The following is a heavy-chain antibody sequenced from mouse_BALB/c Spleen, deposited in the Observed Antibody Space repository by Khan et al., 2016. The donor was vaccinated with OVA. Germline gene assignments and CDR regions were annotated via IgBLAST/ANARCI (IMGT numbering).Heavy chain of an antibody. CDR2: MHFSGRT. Sequence: EVELVESGPDLVEPFQSLSLTCTVTGFSITSDYSWHWIRQFPGNKLEWLGYMHFSGRTNYNPSLKSRISITRDSSRNQFFLQLNSVTTEDSATYYCSIFDYDGIDHWGQGTTLTVSS. J-gene: IGHJ2*01. CDR3: SIFDYDGIDH. CDR1: GFSITSDYS. V-gene: IGHV3-1*02. D-gene: IGHD2-4*01.